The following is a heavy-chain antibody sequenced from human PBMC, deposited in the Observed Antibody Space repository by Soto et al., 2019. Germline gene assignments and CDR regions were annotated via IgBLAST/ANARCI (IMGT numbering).Heavy chain of an antibody. J-gene: IGHJ6*02. CDR1: GYSFPSYG. V-gene: IGHV5-51*01. D-gene: IGHD6-13*01. CDR2: IFPVDSDT. CDR3: ARTSAAGKYYYGMDV. Sequence: PGESLKISCKGSGYSFPSYGIGWVRQMPGKGLEWMGIIFPVDSDTRYSPSFQGQVTISADKSISTAYLQWSSLKASDTAMYYCARTSAAGKYYYGMDVWGQGTTVTVSS.